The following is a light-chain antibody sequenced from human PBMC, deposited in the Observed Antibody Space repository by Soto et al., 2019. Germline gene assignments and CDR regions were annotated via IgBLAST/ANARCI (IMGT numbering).Light chain of an antibody. CDR3: QQRSNWLWT. Sequence: EIVLTQSPGTLSLSPGERATLSCRASQGFRSSYLAWYQQRPGQAPRLLIYAASSRATGIPARFSGSGSGTDFTLTISSLEPEDFAVYYCQQRSNWLWTFGQGTKVDI. CDR2: AAS. CDR1: QGFRSSY. V-gene: IGKV3D-20*02. J-gene: IGKJ1*01.